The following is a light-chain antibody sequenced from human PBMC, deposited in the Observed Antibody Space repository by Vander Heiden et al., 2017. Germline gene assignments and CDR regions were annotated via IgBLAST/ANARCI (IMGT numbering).Light chain of an antibody. CDR3: QVWDSSSNQPV. Sequence: SFVLTHPLSVSVAPGKTARITCGGSSIGGSTVHWYQQKPGQAPVLVVYDDSDRPSGIPERFSGSNFGNTATLIISGVEAGDEADYYCQVWDSSSNQPVFGGGTKLTVL. CDR1: SIGGST. J-gene: IGLJ2*01. CDR2: DDS. V-gene: IGLV3-21*03.